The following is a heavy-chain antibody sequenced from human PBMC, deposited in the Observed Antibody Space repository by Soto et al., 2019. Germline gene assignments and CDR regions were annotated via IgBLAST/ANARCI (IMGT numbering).Heavy chain of an antibody. J-gene: IGHJ4*02. CDR1: VGSIMDYY. D-gene: IGHD1-1*01. V-gene: IGHV4-39*01. CDR3: ASRRTTTLHY. CDR2: IYYTGNT. Sequence: SETLSLTCTVSVGSIMDYYWGWIRQPPGKGLEWIGSIYYTGNTYYNPSLKSRVTVSVDTSKNQFSLKLNSVTAADTAVYYCASRRTTTLHYWGQGTLVTVSS.